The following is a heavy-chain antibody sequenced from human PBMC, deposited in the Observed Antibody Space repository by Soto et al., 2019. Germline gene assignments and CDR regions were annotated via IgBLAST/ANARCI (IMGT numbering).Heavy chain of an antibody. J-gene: IGHJ5*02. Sequence: EVQLVESGGGLIQPGGSLRLSCAASGFTVSNNYMSWVRQAPGKGLEWVSVIYSGGTTYYADSVKGRFTISRDNSKNTLYLQMNSLRAEDTAVYYCAREGYGYWFDPWGQGTLATVSS. CDR3: AREGYGYWFDP. CDR1: GFTVSNNY. D-gene: IGHD5-18*01. V-gene: IGHV3-53*01. CDR2: IYSGGTT.